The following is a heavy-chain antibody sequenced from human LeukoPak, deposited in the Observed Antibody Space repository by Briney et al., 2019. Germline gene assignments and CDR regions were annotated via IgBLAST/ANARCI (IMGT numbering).Heavy chain of an antibody. D-gene: IGHD5-18*01. CDR2: IYYSGST. V-gene: IGHV4-59*08. J-gene: IGHJ6*03. CDR3: ARQMDTAMVTGHYYYYMDV. CDR1: GGSISSYY. Sequence: SETLSLTCTVSGGSISSYYWSWIRQPPGKGLEWIGYIYYSGSTNYNPSLKSRVTISVDTSKNQFSLKLSSVTAADTAVYYCARQMDTAMVTGHYYYYMDVWCKGTTVTVSS.